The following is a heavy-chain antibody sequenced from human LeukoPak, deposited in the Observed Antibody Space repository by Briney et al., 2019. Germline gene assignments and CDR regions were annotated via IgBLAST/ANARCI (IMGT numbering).Heavy chain of an antibody. V-gene: IGHV4-30-4*01. CDR2: NYYSGST. D-gene: IGHD3-22*01. CDR3: AREVVYYDSSGYPSTVLGAFDI. CDR1: GGSISSGDYY. Sequence: SGALSLTCTVSGGSISSGDYYWSWIRQPPGKGLEWIGYNYYSGSTYYNPSLKSRVTISVDTSKNQFSLKLSSVTAADTAVYYCAREVVYYDSSGYPSTVLGAFDIWGQGTMVTVSS. J-gene: IGHJ3*02.